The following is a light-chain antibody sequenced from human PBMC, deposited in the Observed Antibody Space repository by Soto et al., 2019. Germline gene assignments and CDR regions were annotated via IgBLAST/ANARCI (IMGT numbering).Light chain of an antibody. CDR3: AAWDDSLSGVV. J-gene: IGLJ2*01. CDR2: RNN. Sequence: QSVLTQPPSASGTPGQRVTISCSGSSSNIGSNYVYWYQQLPGTVPQLLIYRNNERPSGVPDRFSGSKSGTSASLAISGLRSEDEAYYYCAAWDDSLSGVVFGGGTKLTV. CDR1: SSNIGSNY. V-gene: IGLV1-47*01.